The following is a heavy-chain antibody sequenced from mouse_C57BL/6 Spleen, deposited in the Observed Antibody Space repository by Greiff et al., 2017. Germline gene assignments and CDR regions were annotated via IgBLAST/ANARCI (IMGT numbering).Heavy chain of an antibody. CDR3: ARGLYLGAMDY. D-gene: IGHD1-1*01. J-gene: IGHJ4*01. V-gene: IGHV1-81*01. Sequence: QVQLQQSGAELARPGASVKLSCKASGYTFTSYGISWVKQRTGQGLEWIGEIYPRSGNTYYNEKFKGKATLTADKSSSTEYMELRSLTSEDSAVYFCARGLYLGAMDYWGQGTSVTVSS. CDR1: GYTFTSYG. CDR2: IYPRSGNT.